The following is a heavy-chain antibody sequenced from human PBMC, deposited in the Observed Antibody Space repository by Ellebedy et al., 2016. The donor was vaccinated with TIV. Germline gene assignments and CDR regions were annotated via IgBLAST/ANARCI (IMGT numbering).Heavy chain of an antibody. D-gene: IGHD7-27*01. V-gene: IGHV4-31*03. Sequence: SETLSLXXTVSGGSISSGGYYWSWIRQHPGKGLEWIGYIYYSGSTYYNPSLKSRVTISVDTSKNQFSLKLSSVTAADTAVYYCARGTWGAFDIWGQGTMVTVSS. CDR2: IYYSGST. CDR3: ARGTWGAFDI. CDR1: GGSISSGGYY. J-gene: IGHJ3*02.